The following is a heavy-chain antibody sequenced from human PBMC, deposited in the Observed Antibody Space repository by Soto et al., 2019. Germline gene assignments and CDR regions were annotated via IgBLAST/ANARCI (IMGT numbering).Heavy chain of an antibody. J-gene: IGHJ4*02. Sequence: QVQLVQSVAEVKKPGASVKVSCKASGYTFTNYAMHWVRQAPGQRLEWMGWINAGNGNTKYSQKFQGRVTITRDTSASTAYMDLSSLRSEDTAVYYCARGPGGPDGPGDYWGQGTLVTVSS. CDR3: ARGPGGPDGPGDY. D-gene: IGHD2-15*01. CDR2: INAGNGNT. V-gene: IGHV1-3*01. CDR1: GYTFTNYA.